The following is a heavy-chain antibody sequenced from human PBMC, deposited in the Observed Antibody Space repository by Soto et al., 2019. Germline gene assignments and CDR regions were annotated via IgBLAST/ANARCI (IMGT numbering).Heavy chain of an antibody. Sequence: SETLSLTCTVSGDSISSGDYYWSWVRQSPGKGLEWIGEICYSGSTYYNPSLKSRVTISVDKSKNQFSLRLSSVTAADTAVYYCARVSGSYYYGMDVWGQGITVTVSS. V-gene: IGHV4-30-4*01. CDR1: GDSISSGDYY. CDR2: ICYSGST. CDR3: ARVSGSYYYGMDV. D-gene: IGHD1-26*01. J-gene: IGHJ6*02.